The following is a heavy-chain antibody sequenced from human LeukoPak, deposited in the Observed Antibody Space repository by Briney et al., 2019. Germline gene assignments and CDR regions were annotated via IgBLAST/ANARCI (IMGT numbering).Heavy chain of an antibody. CDR1: GYTFLSQG. Sequence: ASVKVSCKAYGYTFLSQGISWVRQAPGQGLEWMGWISGYSSNTNYAQRLQGRVTMTTDTSTTTAYMELRSLRSDDTAVYYCARATGTWGHDGFDIWGQGTMVTVSS. CDR2: ISGYSSNT. D-gene: IGHD3-9*01. CDR3: ARATGTWGHDGFDI. J-gene: IGHJ3*02. V-gene: IGHV1-18*01.